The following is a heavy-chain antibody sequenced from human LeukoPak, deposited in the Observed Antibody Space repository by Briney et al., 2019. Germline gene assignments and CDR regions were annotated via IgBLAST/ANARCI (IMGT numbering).Heavy chain of an antibody. CDR2: IYHSGSR. J-gene: IGHJ6*02. CDR1: GGSVSSGSYY. V-gene: IGHV4-30-4*08. D-gene: IGHD3-10*01. Sequence: SETLSLTCTVSGGSVSSGSYYWSWIRQPPGKGLEWIGYIYHSGSRYYNPSLKTRVSISKDASKNQFSLKLISVTAAGTAIYCARATGWPKGSGTFNYYYGLDVWGQGTTVTVSS. CDR3: ARATGWPKGSGTFNYYYGLDV.